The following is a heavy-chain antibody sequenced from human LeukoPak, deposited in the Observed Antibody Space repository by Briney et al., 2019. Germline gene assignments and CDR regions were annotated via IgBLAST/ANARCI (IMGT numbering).Heavy chain of an antibody. CDR1: GFTFRSYD. V-gene: IGHV3-13*01. CDR3: ARAAYSSTWYSRYFDL. Sequence: PGGSLRLSCAASGFTFRSYDMHWVRQATGKGLEWVSGIGTAGEIYYPGSVKGRFTISRENAKNSLYLQMNSLRAGDTAVYYCARAAYSSTWYSRYFDLWGQGTLVTVSS. D-gene: IGHD6-13*01. CDR2: IGTAGEI. J-gene: IGHJ5*02.